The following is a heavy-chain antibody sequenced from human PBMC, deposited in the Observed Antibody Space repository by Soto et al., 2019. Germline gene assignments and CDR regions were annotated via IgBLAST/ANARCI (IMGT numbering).Heavy chain of an antibody. CDR2: ISWDGGST. V-gene: IGHV3-43*01. Sequence: GSLRLSCAASGSTFDDYTMHWVRQAPGKGLEWVSLISWDGGSTYYADSVKGRFTISRDNSKNSLYLQMNSLRTEDTALYYCAKDMARYDSSGYQGYYYYYGMDVWGQGTTVTVSS. CDR1: GSTFDDYT. D-gene: IGHD3-22*01. CDR3: AKDMARYDSSGYQGYYYYYGMDV. J-gene: IGHJ6*02.